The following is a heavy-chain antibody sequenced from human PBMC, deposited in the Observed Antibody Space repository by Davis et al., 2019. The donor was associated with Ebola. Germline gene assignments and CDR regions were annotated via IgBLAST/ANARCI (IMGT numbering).Heavy chain of an antibody. J-gene: IGHJ5*02. CDR3: ARGPPFDP. CDR1: GGFISSNSYY. V-gene: IGHV4-39*07. CDR2: VSSSGNT. Sequence: PSETLSLTCIVSGGFISSNSYYWGWIRQPPGRGLEWIGSVSSSGNTNYNPSLKSRVSISVDTSKDQFSLRLTSVTAADTAVYYCARGPPFDPWGQGTLVTVSS.